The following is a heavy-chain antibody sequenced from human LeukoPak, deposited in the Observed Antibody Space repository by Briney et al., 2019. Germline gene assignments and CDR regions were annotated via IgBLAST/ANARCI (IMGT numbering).Heavy chain of an antibody. CDR2: TTWDGYTK. J-gene: IGHJ4*02. Sequence: GGSLRLSCAASGFTFKDYAMHWVRQTPGKSLEWVSLTTWDGYTKYYADSVKGRFTISRDNSKNSLYLQMSSLRADDTAFYFCAKAVDSSDTHYLDYWGPGTLVTVSS. CDR1: GFTFKDYA. CDR3: AKAVDSSDTHYLDY. V-gene: IGHV3-43D*03. D-gene: IGHD6-13*01.